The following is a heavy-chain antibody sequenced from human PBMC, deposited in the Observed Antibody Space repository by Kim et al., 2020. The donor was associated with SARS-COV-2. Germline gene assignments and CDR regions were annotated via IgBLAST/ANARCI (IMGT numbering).Heavy chain of an antibody. Sequence: GGSLRLSCAASGFTFSSYGMHWVRQAPGKGLEWVAVISYDGSNKYYADSVKGRFTISRDNSKNTLYLQMNSLRAEDTAVYYCANDAGVEQQQLVYQVYWGQGTLVTVSS. CDR2: ISYDGSNK. J-gene: IGHJ4*02. CDR1: GFTFSSYG. V-gene: IGHV3-30*18. D-gene: IGHD6-13*01. CDR3: ANDAGVEQQQLVYQVY.